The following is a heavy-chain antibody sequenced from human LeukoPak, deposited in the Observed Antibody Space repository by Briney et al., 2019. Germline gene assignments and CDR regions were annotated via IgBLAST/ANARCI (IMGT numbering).Heavy chain of an antibody. CDR3: AKLGNAYGSGSYYNYFDY. Sequence: GASVTVSCKASGYTFTGYYMHWVRQAPGQGLEWMGWINPNSGGTNYAQKFQGRVTMTRDTSISTAYMELSRLRSDDTAVYYCAKLGNAYGSGSYYNYFDYWGQGTLVTVSS. CDR1: GYTFTGYY. CDR2: INPNSGGT. D-gene: IGHD3-10*01. V-gene: IGHV1-2*02. J-gene: IGHJ4*02.